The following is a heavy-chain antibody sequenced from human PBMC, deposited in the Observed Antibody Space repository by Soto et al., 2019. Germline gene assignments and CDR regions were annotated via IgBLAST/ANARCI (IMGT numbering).Heavy chain of an antibody. CDR1: GASITTYC. D-gene: IGHD6-19*01. CDR2: VYHTGST. J-gene: IGHJ4*02. Sequence: PSETLSLTCDVSGASITTYCWSWIRQSPGKGLEWIGNVYHTGSTDYSSSLRSRVTISVDTSKNQFSLSMNSVAAADTAVYYCARRLFGSGWTLDSWGQGALVTVSS. CDR3: ARRLFGSGWTLDS. V-gene: IGHV4-59*13.